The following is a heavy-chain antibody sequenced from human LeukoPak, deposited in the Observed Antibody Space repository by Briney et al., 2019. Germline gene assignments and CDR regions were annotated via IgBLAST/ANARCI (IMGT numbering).Heavy chain of an antibody. CDR2: VSFCGGT. J-gene: IGHJ4*01. V-gene: IGHV3-23*01. CDR3: ATTRPYGTTWAGAFED. D-gene: IGHD5-24*01. CDR1: GFILSSHG. Sequence: GGSLRLSCAASGFILSSHGMSWVRQVPGKRLEWVSTVSFCGGTYYTDSVKGRFSTSRDNSKNTLLLQMNSLRVEDTAVYYCATTRPYGTTWAGAFEDWGQGTPVTVSS.